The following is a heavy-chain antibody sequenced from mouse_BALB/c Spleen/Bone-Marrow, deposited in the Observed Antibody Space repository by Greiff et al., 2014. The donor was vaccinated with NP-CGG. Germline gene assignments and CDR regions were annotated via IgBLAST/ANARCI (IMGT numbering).Heavy chain of an antibody. D-gene: IGHD1-2*01. V-gene: IGHV1-5*01. Sequence: VQLQQSGTVLARPGASVKMSCKASGYSFTSYWMHWVKQRPGQGLEWIGAVYPGNSDTSYNQKFKGKAKLTAVTSASTAYMELSRLTNEDSAVYYCTRGGVLLLRDYAMDYWGQGTSVTVSS. CDR3: TRGGVLLLRDYAMDY. CDR2: VYPGNSDT. J-gene: IGHJ4*01. CDR1: GYSFTSYW.